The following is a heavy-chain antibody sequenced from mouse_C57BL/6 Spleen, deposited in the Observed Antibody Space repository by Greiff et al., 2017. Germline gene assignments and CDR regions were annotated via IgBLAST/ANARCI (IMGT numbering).Heavy chain of an antibody. CDR3: ARDGYYGYDGAWFAY. Sequence: EVKLMESGPGLVKPSQSLSLTCSVTGYSITSGYYWNWIRQFPGNKLEWMGYISYDGSNNYNPSLKNRISFTRDTSKNQSFLKLNSVNTEDTATYCCARDGYYGYDGAWFAYWGQGTLVTVSA. CDR1: GYSITSGYY. D-gene: IGHD2-2*01. V-gene: IGHV3-6*01. CDR2: ISYDGSN. J-gene: IGHJ3*01.